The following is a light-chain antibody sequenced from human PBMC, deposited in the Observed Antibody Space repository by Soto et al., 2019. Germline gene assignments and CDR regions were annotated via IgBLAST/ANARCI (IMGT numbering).Light chain of an antibody. CDR1: QGIGDT. CDR2: DTS. J-gene: IGKJ1*01. V-gene: IGKV3-15*01. CDR3: QQSGSSRWT. Sequence: EIVMTQSPATLSVSHGAGAPLSCRASQGIGDTLAWYQKNTGQNPRLVIYDTSIRATGVPARFSGIVSGTDFNLTLRRLETEDCAVYYGQQSGSSRWTVGPRTKGDIK.